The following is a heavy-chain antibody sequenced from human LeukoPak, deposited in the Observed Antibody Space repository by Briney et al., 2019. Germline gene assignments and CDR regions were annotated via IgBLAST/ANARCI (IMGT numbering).Heavy chain of an antibody. J-gene: IGHJ6*03. CDR3: ARDSRYSDNSGYYYSHYYMDV. V-gene: IGHV4-59*01. Sequence: PSDTLSLTCTVSGGSISYYYWSWVRQPPGKVREWGGYVYNSGSTNYNPSLMSRVTISVDTSKNQFSLNLSSVTAADTAVYYCARDSRYSDNSGYYYSHYYMDVWGKGTTVTVSS. CDR1: GGSISYYY. CDR2: VYNSGST. D-gene: IGHD3-22*01.